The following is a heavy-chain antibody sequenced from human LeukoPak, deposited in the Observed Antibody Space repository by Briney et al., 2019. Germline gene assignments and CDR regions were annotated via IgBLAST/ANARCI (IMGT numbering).Heavy chain of an antibody. CDR1: GFTFFSYT. CDR2: ISSSSSYI. V-gene: IGHV3-21*01. J-gene: IGHJ4*02. CDR3: ARDSDSSGYTYYFDY. D-gene: IGHD3-22*01. Sequence: GGSLRLSCAASGFTFFSYTMNWVRQAPGKGLEWVSSISSSSSYIYYADSVKGRFTISRDNAKNSLYLQMNSLRAEDTAVYYCARDSDSSGYTYYFDYWGQGTLVTVSS.